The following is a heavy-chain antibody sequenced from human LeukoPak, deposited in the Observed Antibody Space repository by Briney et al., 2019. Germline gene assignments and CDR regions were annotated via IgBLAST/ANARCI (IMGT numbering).Heavy chain of an antibody. Sequence: PGGSLRLSCAASGFTFSSYAMSWVRQAPGKGLEWISYITGSLNSIHYADSVKGRFTISRDNAKNSVYLQMNGLRLEDTAVYYCARTGLGLYSFDYWGQGIQVTISS. J-gene: IGHJ4*02. CDR1: GFTFSSYA. CDR3: ARTGLGLYSFDY. CDR2: ITGSLNSI. V-gene: IGHV3-48*01. D-gene: IGHD3/OR15-3a*01.